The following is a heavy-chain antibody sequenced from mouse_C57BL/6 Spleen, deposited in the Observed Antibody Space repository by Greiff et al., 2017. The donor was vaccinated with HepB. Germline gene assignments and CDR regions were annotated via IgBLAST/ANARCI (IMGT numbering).Heavy chain of an antibody. V-gene: IGHV5-16*01. CDR2: INYDGSST. D-gene: IGHD3-2*02. Sequence: EVMLVESEGGLVQPGSSMKLSCTASGFTFSDYYMAWVRQVPEKGLEWVANINYDGSSTYYLDSLKSRFIISRDNAKNILYLQMSSLKSEDTATYYCARAYSSGRAWFAYWGQGTLVTVSA. CDR3: ARAYSSGRAWFAY. J-gene: IGHJ3*01. CDR1: GFTFSDYY.